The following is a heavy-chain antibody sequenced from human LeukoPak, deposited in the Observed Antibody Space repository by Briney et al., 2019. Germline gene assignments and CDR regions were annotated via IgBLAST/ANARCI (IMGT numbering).Heavy chain of an antibody. J-gene: IGHJ6*03. CDR2: IYYGGST. CDR1: GGSISSSSYY. CDR3: ARGRGSSSWYYYYYMDV. V-gene: IGHV4-39*07. Sequence: SETLSLTCTVSGGSISSSSYYWGWIRQPPGKGLEWIGSIYYGGSTYYNPSLKSRVTISVDTSKNQFSLKLSSVTAADTAVYYCARGRGSSSWYYYYYMDVWGKGTTVTVSS. D-gene: IGHD6-13*01.